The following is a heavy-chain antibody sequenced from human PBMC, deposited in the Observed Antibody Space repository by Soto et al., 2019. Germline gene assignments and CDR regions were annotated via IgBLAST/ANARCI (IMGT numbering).Heavy chain of an antibody. CDR2: IIPIFGTA. CDR1: GGTFSSYA. J-gene: IGHJ5*02. Sequence: SVKVSCKASGGTFSSYAISWVRQAPGQGLEWMGGIIPIFGTANYAQKFQGRVTITADESTSTAYMELSSLRSEDTAVYYCARGPRIYDFWSGQYNCFDLWGQGTPVTVYS. D-gene: IGHD3-3*01. CDR3: ARGPRIYDFWSGQYNCFDL. V-gene: IGHV1-69*13.